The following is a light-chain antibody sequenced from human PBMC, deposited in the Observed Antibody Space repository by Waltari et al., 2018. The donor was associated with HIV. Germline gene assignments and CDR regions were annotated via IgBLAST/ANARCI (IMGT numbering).Light chain of an antibody. V-gene: IGLV2-23*02. CDR3: CSYVSNVI. J-gene: IGLJ2*01. CDR2: EVS. Sequence: QSALTQPASVSGSPGQSITISCTRTSSDVATYKLVSWYQQHPGKAPKLMIYEVSKRRSGVSDRFSGSKSGDTASLTISGLQAEDEAGYYCCSYVSNVIFGGGTKLTVL. CDR1: SSDVATYKL.